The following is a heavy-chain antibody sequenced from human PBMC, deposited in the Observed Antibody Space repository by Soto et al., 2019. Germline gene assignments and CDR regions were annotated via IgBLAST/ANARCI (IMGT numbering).Heavy chain of an antibody. D-gene: IGHD2-2*01. J-gene: IGHJ4*02. Sequence: EVQLLQSGGVLVQPGGSLRLSCAASGFTFKHYAMNWVLQAPGKGLEWVSTISDSGATYYADSVKGRFTISRDNAKNTLYLRMHCLRAEDTAVYFCAKGVAGPHCTMTSWLFYFDYWGQGTLVTVSS. CDR3: AKGVAGPHCTMTSWLFYFDY. CDR2: ISDSGAT. V-gene: IGHV3-23*01. CDR1: GFTFKHYA.